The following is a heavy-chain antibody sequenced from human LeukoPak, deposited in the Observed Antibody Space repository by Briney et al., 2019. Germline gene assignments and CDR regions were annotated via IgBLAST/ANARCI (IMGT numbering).Heavy chain of an antibody. J-gene: IGHJ6*02. V-gene: IGHV3-74*01. D-gene: IGHD1-26*01. Sequence: GGSLRLSCAASGFTFSSYAMHWVRQAPGKGLVWVSRINSDGSSTSYADSVKGRFTISRDNAKNTLYLQMNSLRAEDTAVYYCARVRSGSSAGNYGMDVWGQGTTVTVSS. CDR1: GFTFSSYA. CDR3: ARVRSGSSAGNYGMDV. CDR2: INSDGSST.